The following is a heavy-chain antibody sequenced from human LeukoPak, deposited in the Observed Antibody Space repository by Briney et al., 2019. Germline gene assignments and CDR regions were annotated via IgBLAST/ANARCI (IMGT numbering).Heavy chain of an antibody. CDR1: GFTFSDYY. J-gene: IGHJ6*03. CDR2: ISSSGSTI. Sequence: GGPLRLSCAASGFTFSDYYMSWIRQAPGKGLEWVSYISSSGSTIYYADSVKGRFTISRDNAKNSLYLQMNSLRAEDTAVYYCARVNYYYYYYMDVWGKGTTVTVSS. CDR3: ARVNYYYYYYMDV. V-gene: IGHV3-11*04.